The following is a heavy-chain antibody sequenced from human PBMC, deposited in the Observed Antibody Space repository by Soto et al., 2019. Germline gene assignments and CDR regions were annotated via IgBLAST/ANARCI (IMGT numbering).Heavy chain of an antibody. CDR1: GFTFSSYS. D-gene: IGHD6-6*01. Sequence: EVQLVESGGGLVKPGGSLRLSCAASGFTFSSYSMNWVRQAPGKGLEWVSSISSSSSYIYYAYSVKDRFTISRDNAKNSLYLQMNSLRAEDTAVYYCARDLYSSSARYFDYWGQGTLVTVSS. J-gene: IGHJ4*02. CDR3: ARDLYSSSARYFDY. CDR2: ISSSSSYI. V-gene: IGHV3-21*01.